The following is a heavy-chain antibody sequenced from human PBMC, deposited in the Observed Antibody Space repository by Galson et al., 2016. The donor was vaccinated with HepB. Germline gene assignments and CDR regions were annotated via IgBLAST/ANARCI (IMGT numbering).Heavy chain of an antibody. V-gene: IGHV1-46*01. J-gene: IGHJ4*02. CDR3: TRGDVGATTKNFDY. Sequence: SVKVSCKASGFTLTSYYMHWVRQAPGQGLEWMGMINPTSGGTNYGQRLQGRVTMTRDTSTSTLYMHLSSLRSEDTAVYYCTRGDVGATTKNFDYWGQGTLVTVSS. CDR2: INPTSGGT. CDR1: GFTLTSYY. D-gene: IGHD1-26*01.